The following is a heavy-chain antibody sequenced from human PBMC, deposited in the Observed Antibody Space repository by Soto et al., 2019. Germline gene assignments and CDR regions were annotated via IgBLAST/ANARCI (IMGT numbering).Heavy chain of an antibody. CDR1: GFPFSSYA. CDR2: ISGSGGRT. Sequence: QLGGSLRLSCVASGFPFSSYAMSWVRQTPGKGLEWVSGISGSGGRTYYADSVKGRFTISRDNSNNTLSLQMHILRVGDTAVYFCAKGGYYSLFDIWGQGTMVTVSS. CDR3: AKGGYYSLFDI. J-gene: IGHJ3*02. D-gene: IGHD3-16*01. V-gene: IGHV3-23*01.